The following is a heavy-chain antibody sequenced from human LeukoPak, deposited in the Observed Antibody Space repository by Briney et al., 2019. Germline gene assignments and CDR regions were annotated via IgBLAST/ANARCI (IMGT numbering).Heavy chain of an antibody. V-gene: IGHV1-18*04. CDR3: SRVPPSAHQLLSSDY. CDR1: GYSFTNYG. Sequence: ASVKVSCKASGYSFTNYGISRVLQAPGQGLEWMAWISANNGETRYAQNLQGRLTMTTDTSTSTAYMELRSVRPHDAAVYYSSRVPPSAHQLLSSDYWGQGTQVTVSS. D-gene: IGHD2-2*01. CDR2: ISANNGET. J-gene: IGHJ4*02.